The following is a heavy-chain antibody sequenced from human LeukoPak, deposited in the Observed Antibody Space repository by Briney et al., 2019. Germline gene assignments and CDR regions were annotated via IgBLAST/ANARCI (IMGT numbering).Heavy chain of an antibody. CDR3: ARVILRRPLGGAYYGMDV. D-gene: IGHD3-16*01. V-gene: IGHV1-69*01. Sequence: SVKVSCKASGGTFSSYAISWVRQAPGQGLEWMGGIIPIFGTANYAQKFQGRVTITADESTRTAYMELSSLRSEDTAVYYCARVILRRPLGGAYYGMDVWGQGTTVTVSS. CDR2: IIPIFGTA. CDR1: GGTFSSYA. J-gene: IGHJ6*02.